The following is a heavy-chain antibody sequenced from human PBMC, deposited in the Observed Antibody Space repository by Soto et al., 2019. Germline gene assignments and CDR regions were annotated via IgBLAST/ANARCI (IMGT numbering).Heavy chain of an antibody. CDR1: SGSVSSSSYY. J-gene: IGHJ4*02. V-gene: IGHV4-61*01. CDR2: VYYSGST. Sequence: PSETLSLTCTVSSGSVSSSSYYWTWIRQPPGKGLEWIGYVYYSGSTNYNPSLKSRVTISIDTSKNEFSLKLSSVTAADTAVYYCASRLAVRPRDYFDYWGQGTLVTVS. CDR3: ASRLAVRPRDYFDY. D-gene: IGHD6-6*01.